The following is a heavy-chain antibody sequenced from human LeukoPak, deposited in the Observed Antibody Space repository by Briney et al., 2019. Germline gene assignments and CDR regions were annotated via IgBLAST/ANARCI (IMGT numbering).Heavy chain of an antibody. V-gene: IGHV1-3*01. CDR2: INAGNGHT. D-gene: IGHD1-26*01. J-gene: IGHJ4*02. Sequence: GASVKVSCKASGYTFSSYAMHWERQAPGQRLEWMGWINAGNGHTEYSQKFQGRVTITADESTSTAYMELSSLRSEDTAVYYCARQSSGIVGATTFPFFDYWGQGTLVTVSS. CDR1: GYTFSSYA. CDR3: ARQSSGIVGATTFPFFDY.